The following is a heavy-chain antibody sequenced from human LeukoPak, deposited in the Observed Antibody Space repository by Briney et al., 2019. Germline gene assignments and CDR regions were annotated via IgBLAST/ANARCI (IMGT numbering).Heavy chain of an antibody. CDR1: GFTFSKYA. J-gene: IGHJ4*02. CDR2: ITARGTTT. D-gene: IGHD3-10*01. V-gene: IGHV3-23*01. CDR3: AKYISDSGAYYAFDY. Sequence: GGSLRLSCAASGFTFSKYAMTWVRQAPGKGLEWVSAITARGTTTYHADSVKGRFTISRDDSKNTLSLQMDSLSAEDTALYYCAKYISDSGAYYAFDYWGQGTLVTVSS.